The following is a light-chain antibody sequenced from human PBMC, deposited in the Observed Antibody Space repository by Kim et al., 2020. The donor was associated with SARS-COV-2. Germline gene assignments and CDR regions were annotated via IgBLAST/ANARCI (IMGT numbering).Light chain of an antibody. CDR1: QGIRND. Sequence: ASIGDRVTITCRPSQGIRNDLSWYQQKPRQAPKVLVYAASSLQPGVPSRFSGSGSDTDFTLTISSLQPEDAATYYCLQDYTYPWTFGQATKVDIK. V-gene: IGKV1-6*01. J-gene: IGKJ1*01. CDR3: LQDYTYPWT. CDR2: AAS.